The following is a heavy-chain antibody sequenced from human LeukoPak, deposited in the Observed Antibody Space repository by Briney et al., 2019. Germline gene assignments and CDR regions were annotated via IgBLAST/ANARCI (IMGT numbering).Heavy chain of an antibody. J-gene: IGHJ4*02. CDR1: GYTFISYG. CDR2: ISPYNGNT. Sequence: ASVKVSCKASGYTFISYGISWVRQAPGQGLQWMGWISPYNGNTNYVQKLQGRVTMTTDTSTSTAYMELRSLRSDDTAVYYCARDLDGSGYYVDYWGQGTLVTVSS. V-gene: IGHV1-18*01. D-gene: IGHD3-22*01. CDR3: ARDLDGSGYYVDY.